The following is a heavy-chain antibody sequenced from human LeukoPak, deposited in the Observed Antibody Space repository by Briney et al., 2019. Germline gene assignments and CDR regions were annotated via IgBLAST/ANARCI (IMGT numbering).Heavy chain of an antibody. V-gene: IGHV3-48*03. CDR1: GFTFSSYE. D-gene: IGHD6-13*01. J-gene: IGHJ6*03. CDR2: ISSSGSTI. Sequence: SGGSLRLSCAASGFTFSSYEMNWVRQAPGKGLEWVSYISSSGSTIYYADSVKGRFTISRDNAKNSLYLQMNSLRAEDTAVYYCARARQLVYYMDVWGKGTTVTISS. CDR3: ARARQLVYYMDV.